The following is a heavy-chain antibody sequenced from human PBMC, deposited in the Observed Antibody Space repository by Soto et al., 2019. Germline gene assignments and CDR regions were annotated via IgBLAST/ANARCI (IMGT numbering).Heavy chain of an antibody. V-gene: IGHV3-21*01. CDR2: ISSSSSYI. Sequence: GSLRLSCAASGFTFSSYSMNWVRQAPGKGLEWVSSISSSSSYIYYADSVKGRFTISRDNAKNSLYLQMNSLRAEDTAVYYCARAGGYCSSTSCSPYYYGMDVWGQGTTVTVSS. CDR3: ARAGGYCSSTSCSPYYYGMDV. CDR1: GFTFSSYS. D-gene: IGHD2-2*01. J-gene: IGHJ6*02.